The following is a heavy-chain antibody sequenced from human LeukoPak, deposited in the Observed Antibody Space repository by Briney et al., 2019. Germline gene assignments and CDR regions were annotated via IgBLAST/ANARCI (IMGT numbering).Heavy chain of an antibody. V-gene: IGHV1-2*02. D-gene: IGHD3-10*01. J-gene: IGHJ4*02. CDR3: AREAVITMVRGTSYYFDY. Sequence: ASVKVSCKASGYTFTGYYMHWVRQAPGQGLEWMGWINPNSGGTNYAQKFQGRVTMTRDTSISTAYMELSRLRSDDTAVYYCAREAVITMVRGTSYYFDYWGQGTLVTVSS. CDR2: INPNSGGT. CDR1: GYTFTGYY.